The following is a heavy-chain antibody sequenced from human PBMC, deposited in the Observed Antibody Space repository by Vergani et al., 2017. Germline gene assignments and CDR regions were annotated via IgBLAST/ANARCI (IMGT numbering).Heavy chain of an antibody. Sequence: QVQLVESEGGVVQPGRSLTLSCVASGFTFSSHGMHWVRQAPGKGLEWVAVIWYDGSNKYYGDSVKGRFTISIDNSKNTLYLQMNSLRVEDTAVYYCARWVNEKRLDSWGQGTLVTFS. CDR3: ARWVNEKRLDS. J-gene: IGHJ5*01. D-gene: IGHD1-1*01. CDR2: IWYDGSNK. V-gene: IGHV3-33*01. CDR1: GFTFSSHG.